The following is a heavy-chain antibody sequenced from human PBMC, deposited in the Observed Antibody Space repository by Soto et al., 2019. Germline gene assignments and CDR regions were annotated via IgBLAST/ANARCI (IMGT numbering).Heavy chain of an antibody. Sequence: SGPTLVNPTQTLTLTCTFSGFSLSTSGMCVSWIRQPPGKALEWLARIDWDDDKYYSTSLNTRLTISKDTSKNQVVLTMTNMDPVDTATYYCARIVGAPAHAFDIWGQGTMVT. CDR3: ARIVGAPAHAFDI. CDR1: GFSLSTSGMC. D-gene: IGHD1-26*01. J-gene: IGHJ3*02. CDR2: IDWDDDK. V-gene: IGHV2-70*11.